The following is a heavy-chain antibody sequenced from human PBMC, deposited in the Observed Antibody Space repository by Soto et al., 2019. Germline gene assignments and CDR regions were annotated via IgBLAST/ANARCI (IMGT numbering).Heavy chain of an antibody. V-gene: IGHV3-23*01. CDR1: GFTFSSYA. CDR3: AKDMRRDCSGGSCYGFDY. CDR2: ITGSGGRT. D-gene: IGHD2-15*01. J-gene: IGHJ4*02. Sequence: EVQLLESGGGLVQPGGSLRLSCAASGFTFSSYAMSWVRQAPGKGLEWVSGITGSGGRTYYADSVKGRFTISRDNSKNTLYLQMDSPRAEDTAVYYCAKDMRRDCSGGSCYGFDYWGQGTLVTVSS.